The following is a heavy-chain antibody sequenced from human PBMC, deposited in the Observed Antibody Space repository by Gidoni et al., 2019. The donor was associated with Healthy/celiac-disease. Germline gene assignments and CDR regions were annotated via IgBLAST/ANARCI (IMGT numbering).Heavy chain of an antibody. J-gene: IGHJ6*03. V-gene: IGHV3-21*01. CDR1: GFTFSSYS. CDR3: ARDLTGTTPYYYYMDV. Sequence: EVQLVESGGGLVKPGGSLRLSCAASGFTFSSYSMNWVRQAPGKGLEWVSSISSSSSYIYYADSVKGRFTISRDNAKNSLYLQMNSLRAEDTAVYYCARDLTGTTPYYYYMDVWGKGTTVTVSS. D-gene: IGHD1-20*01. CDR2: ISSSSSYI.